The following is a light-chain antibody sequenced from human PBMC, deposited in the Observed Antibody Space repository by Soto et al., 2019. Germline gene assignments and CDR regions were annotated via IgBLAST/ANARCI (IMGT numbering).Light chain of an antibody. V-gene: IGKV3D-20*02. CDR2: GAS. CDR3: QQRSNWPWT. CDR1: QSVRSSH. Sequence: EIVLTQSPGTLCLSPGERATLSCRTSQSVRSSHLAWYQQKPGQAPRLLIYGASTRATGIPVRFSGSGSGTEFTLTISSLQSEDFAVYYCQQRSNWPWTFGQGTKVDI. J-gene: IGKJ1*01.